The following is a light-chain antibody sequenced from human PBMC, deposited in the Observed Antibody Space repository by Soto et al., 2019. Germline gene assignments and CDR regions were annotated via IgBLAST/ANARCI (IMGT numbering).Light chain of an antibody. J-gene: IGKJ1*01. CDR1: QGINKF. Sequence: DIQMTQSPSSLSAPVGDRVSITCRASQGINKFLAWCQQKPGKVPKLLIYATSTLQSGVPSRFSGSGSGTDFTLTISSLQPEDVATYFCLKYDSAPRTFGQGNKVDI. CDR2: ATS. V-gene: IGKV1-27*01. CDR3: LKYDSAPRT.